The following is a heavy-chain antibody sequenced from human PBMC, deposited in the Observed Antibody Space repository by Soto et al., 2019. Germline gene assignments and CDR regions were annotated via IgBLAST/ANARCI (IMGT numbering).Heavy chain of an antibody. CDR2: INPSDGNR. CDR1: GYRFSFYV. J-gene: IGHJ5*02. D-gene: IGHD3-22*01. Sequence: GASLKVSCKSSGYRFSFYVINWVRQAPGQGLEWMGWINPSDGNRNFAQKFEDRVTMTTATSTNTVFLELRSLKSDDTAIYYCAGDRLRGYDSSGFCSWGQGTMVTVSS. V-gene: IGHV1-18*01. CDR3: AGDRLRGYDSSGFCS.